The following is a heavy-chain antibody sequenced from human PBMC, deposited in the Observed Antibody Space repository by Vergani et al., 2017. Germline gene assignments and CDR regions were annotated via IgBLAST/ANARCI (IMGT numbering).Heavy chain of an antibody. CDR1: GFNVGHYW. CDR3: ARDGGVGTSHYMDV. V-gene: IGHV3-7*01. J-gene: IGHJ6*03. CDR2: IKEDGTEK. Sequence: EVQLVESGGDFVQPGGSLTLSCAASGFNVGHYWMSWVRQAPGKGLEWVANIKEDGTEKYYLDSVKGRFTISRDIAENSIYLEMNSLRVEDTAVYYCARDGGVGTSHYMDVWGKGTTVTVSS. D-gene: IGHD2-8*02.